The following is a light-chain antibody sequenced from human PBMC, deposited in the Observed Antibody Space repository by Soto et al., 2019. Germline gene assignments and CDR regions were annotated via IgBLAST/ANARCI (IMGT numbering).Light chain of an antibody. CDR3: QQYSSFSRT. J-gene: IGKJ1*01. Sequence: DIKMSQSPSSLSASVGDRVTITCRASQSISSYLNWYQQKPGKAPELLIYDASTLESGVPSRFSGSGSGTEFSLTISSLQPDDFATFYCQQYSSFSRTFGQGTKVDI. V-gene: IGKV1-5*01. CDR2: DAS. CDR1: QSISSY.